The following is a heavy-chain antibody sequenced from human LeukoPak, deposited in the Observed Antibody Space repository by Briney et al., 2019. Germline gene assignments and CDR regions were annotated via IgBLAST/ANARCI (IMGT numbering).Heavy chain of an antibody. V-gene: IGHV4-39*07. D-gene: IGHD5-12*01. Sequence: SETLSLTCTVSGGSISSYYWGWIRQPPGKGLEWIGSIYYSGSTYYNPSLKSRVTISVDTSKNQFSLELSSVTAADTAVYYCARDGYRVTGYYYYMDVWGKGTTVTVSS. CDR2: IYYSGST. J-gene: IGHJ6*03. CDR1: GGSISSYY. CDR3: ARDGYRVTGYYYYMDV.